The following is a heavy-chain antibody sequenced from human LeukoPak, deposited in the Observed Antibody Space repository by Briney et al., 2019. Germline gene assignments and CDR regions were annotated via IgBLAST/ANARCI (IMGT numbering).Heavy chain of an antibody. CDR1: GGSISSGGYY. J-gene: IGHJ4*02. CDR2: IYTSGST. CDR3: ARSDGIAVADLEDY. Sequence: SETLSLTCTVSGGSISSGGYYWSWIRQPAGKGLEWIGRIYTSGSTNYNPSLKSRVTMSVDTSKNQFSLKLSSVTAADTAVYYCARSDGIAVADLEDYWGQGTLVTVSS. V-gene: IGHV4-61*02. D-gene: IGHD6-19*01.